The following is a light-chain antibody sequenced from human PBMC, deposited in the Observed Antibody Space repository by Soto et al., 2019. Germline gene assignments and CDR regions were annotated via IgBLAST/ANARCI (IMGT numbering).Light chain of an antibody. J-gene: IGKJ1*01. CDR1: QIISTY. Sequence: DIQMTQSPSSLSASVGDRVTITCRASQIISTYLNWYQQRAGLAPRLLIYAASSLQSGVPPRFSGSGSGTDFTLTISSLQPEDFATYFCQQTYTAPPTLGHGTKVDIK. V-gene: IGKV1-39*01. CDR3: QQTYTAPPT. CDR2: AAS.